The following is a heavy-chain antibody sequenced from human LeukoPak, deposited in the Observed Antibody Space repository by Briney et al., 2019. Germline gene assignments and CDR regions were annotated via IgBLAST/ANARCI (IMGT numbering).Heavy chain of an antibody. V-gene: IGHV3-33*01. Sequence: PGGSLRLSCAASGFTFSSYGMHWVRQAPGKGLEWVAVIWYDGSNKYYADSVKGRSTISRDNSKNTLYLQMNSLRVEDTAVYYCARVLNYYDSSGYYFSYWGQGTLVTVSS. D-gene: IGHD3-22*01. CDR3: ARVLNYYDSSGYYFSY. CDR1: GFTFSSYG. J-gene: IGHJ4*02. CDR2: IWYDGSNK.